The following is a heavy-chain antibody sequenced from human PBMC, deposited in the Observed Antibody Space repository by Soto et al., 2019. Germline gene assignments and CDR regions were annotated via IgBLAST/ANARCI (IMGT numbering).Heavy chain of an antibody. D-gene: IGHD3-10*01. Sequence: GGSLRLSCAASGSTFSNYGMNWVRQAPGRGLEWVSSISAGGSSTYYADSVKGRFTISRDNSKNTLYLQMNSLRADDTAVYYCATRVEGSGNYYKGPFDYWGQGTLVTVSS. CDR1: GSTFSNYG. CDR3: ATRVEGSGNYYKGPFDY. CDR2: ISAGGSST. J-gene: IGHJ4*02. V-gene: IGHV3-23*01.